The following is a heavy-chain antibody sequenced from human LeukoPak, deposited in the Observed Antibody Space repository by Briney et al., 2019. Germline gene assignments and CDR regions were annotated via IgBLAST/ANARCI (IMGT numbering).Heavy chain of an antibody. D-gene: IGHD6-13*01. CDR1: GFTFSSYS. CDR3: AREKQQLATYYFDY. Sequence: GGSLRLSCAASGFTFSSYSMNWVRQAPGKGLEWVSSISSSSSYIYYADSVKGRFTISRDNAKNSLYLQMNSLRAEDTAVYYCAREKQQLATYYFDYWGQGTLVTVSS. CDR2: ISSSSSYI. V-gene: IGHV3-21*01. J-gene: IGHJ4*02.